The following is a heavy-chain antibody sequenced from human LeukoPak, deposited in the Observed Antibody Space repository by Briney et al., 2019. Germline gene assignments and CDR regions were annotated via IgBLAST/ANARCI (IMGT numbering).Heavy chain of an antibody. D-gene: IGHD3-3*01. V-gene: IGHV3-23*01. CDR3: AKIWGGYRVFDY. Sequence: GGSLRLSCVASGFTFSSYAMSWVRQAPWKGLEWVSGISGSGGSTYYADSVKGRFTISRDNSKNTLYLQLNSLRAEDTTVYYCAKIWGGYRVFDYWGQGTLVTVSS. CDR1: GFTFSSYA. J-gene: IGHJ4*02. CDR2: ISGSGGST.